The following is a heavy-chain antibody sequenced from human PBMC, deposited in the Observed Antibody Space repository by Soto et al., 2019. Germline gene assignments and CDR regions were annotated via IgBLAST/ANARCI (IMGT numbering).Heavy chain of an antibody. V-gene: IGHV5-51*01. CDR1: GYSFTSYW. J-gene: IGHJ4*02. CDR3: ARGTHYSDSSGYWTGFDY. CDR2: IYPGDSDT. D-gene: IGHD3-22*01. Sequence: GESLKISCKGSGYSFTSYWIGWVRQMPGKGLEWMGIIYPGDSDTRYSPSFQGQVTISADKSISTAYLQWSSLKASDTAMYYCARGTHYSDSSGYWTGFDYWGQGTLVTVSS.